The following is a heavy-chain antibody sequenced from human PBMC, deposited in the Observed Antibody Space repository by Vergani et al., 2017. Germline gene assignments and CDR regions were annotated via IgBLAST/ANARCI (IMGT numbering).Heavy chain of an antibody. CDR2: IYHSGST. CDR1: GGSLSSSNW. CDR3: ARGVVYAGSYYYYMDV. Sequence: QVQLQESGPGLVKPSGTLSLTCAVSGGSLSSSNWWSWVRQPPGKGLEWIGEIYHSGSTNSNPSLKSRVTISVDKSKNQFSLKLSSVTAADTAVYYCARGVVYAGSYYYYMDVWGKGTTVTVSS. J-gene: IGHJ6*03. V-gene: IGHV4-4*02. D-gene: IGHD2-8*02.